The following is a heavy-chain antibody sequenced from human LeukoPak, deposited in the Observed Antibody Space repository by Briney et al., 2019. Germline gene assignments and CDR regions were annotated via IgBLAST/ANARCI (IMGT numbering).Heavy chain of an antibody. D-gene: IGHD6-13*01. CDR2: IIPIFGTA. CDR3: ARERQGIAAALYY. J-gene: IGHJ4*02. CDR1: GGTFSSYA. Sequence: ASVEVSCKASGGTFSSYAISWVRQAPGQGLEWMGGIIPIFGTANYAQKFQGRVTITADESTSTAYMELSSLRSEDTAVYYCARERQGIAAALYYWGQGTLVTVSS. V-gene: IGHV1-69*01.